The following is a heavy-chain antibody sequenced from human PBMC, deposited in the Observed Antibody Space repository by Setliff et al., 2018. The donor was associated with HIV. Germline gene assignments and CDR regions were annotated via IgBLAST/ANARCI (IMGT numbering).Heavy chain of an antibody. J-gene: IGHJ4*02. Sequence: PGESLRISCWTSGYNFATYYIAWVRQMPGKGPEWTGSVNPGDSSTKYNPSLQGQVTMSADKLINTAYLQWSSLKASDTAMYYCATRLLGYSGYGYWGQGTLVTVSS. CDR1: GYNFATYY. V-gene: IGHV5-51*01. CDR2: VNPGDSST. CDR3: ATRLLGYSGYGY. D-gene: IGHD5-12*01.